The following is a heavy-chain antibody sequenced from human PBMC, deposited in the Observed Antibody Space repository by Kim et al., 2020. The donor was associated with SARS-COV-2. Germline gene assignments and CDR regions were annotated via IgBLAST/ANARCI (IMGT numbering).Heavy chain of an antibody. D-gene: IGHD3-22*01. Sequence: SETLSLTCAVYGGSFSGYYWSWIRQPPGKGLEWIGEINHSGSTNYNPSLKSRVTISVDTSKNQFSLKLSSVTAADTAVYYCARNGLVITLLPDYWGQGTLVTVSS. J-gene: IGHJ4*02. V-gene: IGHV4-34*01. CDR3: ARNGLVITLLPDY. CDR2: INHSGST. CDR1: GGSFSGYY.